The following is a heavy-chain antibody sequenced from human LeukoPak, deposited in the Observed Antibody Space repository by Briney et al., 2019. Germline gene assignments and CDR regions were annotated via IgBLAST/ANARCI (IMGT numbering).Heavy chain of an antibody. J-gene: IGHJ4*02. D-gene: IGHD6-19*01. CDR1: GGSISSSSYY. Sequence: PSETLSLTCTVSGGSISSSSYYWGWIRQPPGKGLEWIGSIYYSGSTYYNPSLKSRVTISVDTSKNQFSLKLSSVTAADTAVYYCATSSSGWYDYFDYWGQGTLVTVSS. CDR2: IYYSGST. V-gene: IGHV4-39*07. CDR3: ATSSSGWYDYFDY.